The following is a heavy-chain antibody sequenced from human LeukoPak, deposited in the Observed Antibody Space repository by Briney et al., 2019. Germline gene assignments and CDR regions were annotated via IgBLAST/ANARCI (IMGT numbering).Heavy chain of an antibody. CDR1: GFTFSSYS. CDR3: ARSGGSFYDY. V-gene: IGHV3-21*01. CDR2: ISSSISYI. D-gene: IGHD2-15*01. Sequence: GGSLRLSCAASGFTFSSYSMNWVRQAPGKGLEWVSSISSSISYIYYADSVKGRFNISRDNAKNSLYLQMNSLRAEDTAVYYCARSGGSFYDYWGQGTLVTVSS. J-gene: IGHJ4*02.